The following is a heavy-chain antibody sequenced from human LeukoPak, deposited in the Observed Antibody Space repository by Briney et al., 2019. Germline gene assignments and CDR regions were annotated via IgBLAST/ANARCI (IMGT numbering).Heavy chain of an antibody. V-gene: IGHV3-48*03. Sequence: GGSLRLSCAASGFTFSSYEMNWVRQAPGKGLEGVSYISNSGSIRKYADSVKGRFTISRDNAKNSLYLQMNSLRAEDTAVYYCARDLSSMVRGVDGFDYWGQGTLVTVSS. J-gene: IGHJ4*02. CDR2: ISNSGSIR. D-gene: IGHD3-10*01. CDR3: ARDLSSMVRGVDGFDY. CDR1: GFTFSSYE.